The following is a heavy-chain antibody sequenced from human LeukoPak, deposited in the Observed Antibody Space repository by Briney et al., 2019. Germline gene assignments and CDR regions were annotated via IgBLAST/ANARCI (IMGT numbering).Heavy chain of an antibody. D-gene: IGHD1-26*01. CDR1: GGSFSGCY. Sequence: SETLSLTCAVYGGSFSGCYWSGVRHPPGRGREWGGEINHSGSTNYNPSLKGRVTISVDTSKNQFSLKLSSVSAADTAVYYCARVSGSYDYYSFYMGVWGKGATVSV. CDR2: INHSGST. CDR3: ARVSGSYDYYSFYMGV. J-gene: IGHJ6*03. V-gene: IGHV4-34*01.